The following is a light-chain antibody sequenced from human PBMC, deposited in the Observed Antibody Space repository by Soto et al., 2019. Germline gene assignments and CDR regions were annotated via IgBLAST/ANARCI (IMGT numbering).Light chain of an antibody. CDR2: EVT. Sequence: QSALTQSASVSGSPGQSITISCTGTDSDLGSFNLVSWYQHHPGEGPKLMIYEVTKRPSGVSNRFSGSKSANTASLTISGLKAEDEDHYYCASYAGGDTVIFGGGTKLTVL. CDR1: DSDLGSFNL. J-gene: IGLJ2*01. V-gene: IGLV2-23*02. CDR3: ASYAGGDTVI.